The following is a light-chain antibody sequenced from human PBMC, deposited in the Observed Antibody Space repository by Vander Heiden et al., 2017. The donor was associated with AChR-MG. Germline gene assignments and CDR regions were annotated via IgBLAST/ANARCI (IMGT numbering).Light chain of an antibody. CDR3: QQYNNWPGSEWT. CDR2: GAS. CDR1: QSVSSN. J-gene: IGKJ1*01. V-gene: IGKV3-15*01. Sequence: EIVMTQSPATLSVSPGERATLSCRASQSVSSNLAWYQQKPGQAPRLLIYGASTRATGIPARFSGSGSGTEFTLTISSLQSEDFAVYYCQQYNNWPGSEWTFGQGTKVEIK.